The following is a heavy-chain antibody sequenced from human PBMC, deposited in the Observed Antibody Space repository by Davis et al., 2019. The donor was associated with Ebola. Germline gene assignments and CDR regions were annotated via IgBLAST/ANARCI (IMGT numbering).Heavy chain of an antibody. Sequence: AASVKVSCKASGYTFTSYAMHWVRQAPGQRLEWMGWINAGNGNTKYSQKFQGRVTITRDTSASTAYMELSSLRSEDTAVYYCAAESAPYYYYYGMDVWGQGTTVTVSS. CDR2: INAGNGNT. J-gene: IGHJ6*02. CDR3: AAESAPYYYYYGMDV. V-gene: IGHV1-3*01. CDR1: GYTFTSYA. D-gene: IGHD6-6*01.